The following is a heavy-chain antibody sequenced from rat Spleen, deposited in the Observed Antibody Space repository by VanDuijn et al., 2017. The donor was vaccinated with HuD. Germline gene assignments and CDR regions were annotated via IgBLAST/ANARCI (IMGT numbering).Heavy chain of an antibody. CDR3: ARHSSYVYYGLSSFAF. D-gene: IGHD1-6*01. J-gene: IGHJ3*01. Sequence: QVQLKESGPGLVQPSQTLSLTCTVSGFSLSNYGVIWVRQPPGKGLEWMGVIWGNGSPNYNSVLKSRLSISRDTSKSQVYLKMNSLQTEDTATYYCARHSSYVYYGLSSFAFWGQGTLVTVSS. V-gene: IGHV2-13*01. CDR1: GFSLSNYG. CDR2: IWGNGSP.